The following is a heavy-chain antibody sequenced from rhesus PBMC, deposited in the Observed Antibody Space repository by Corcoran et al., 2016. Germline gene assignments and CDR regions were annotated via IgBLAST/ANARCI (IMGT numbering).Heavy chain of an antibody. Sequence: QVQLQESGPGLVKPSETLSLTCTVSGASISSYWWSWIRQPPGKGREWIGESNGNSGRTYYNASLKSRVTISKDASKNQFSLKLNSGTAADTAVYSCARHSPGNSLDVWGRGVLVTVSS. CDR1: GASISSYW. CDR2: SNGNSGRT. CDR3: ARHSPGNSLDV. V-gene: IGHV4-80*01. J-gene: IGHJ5-2*02.